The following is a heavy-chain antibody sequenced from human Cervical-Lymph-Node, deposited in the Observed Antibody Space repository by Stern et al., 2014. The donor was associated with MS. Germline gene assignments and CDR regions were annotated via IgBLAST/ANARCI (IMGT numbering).Heavy chain of an antibody. CDR2: IYTDDST. CDR3: ARAIFGVNTAAMAPDAFDT. D-gene: IGHD3-3*01. V-gene: IGHV3-53*01. J-gene: IGHJ3*02. Sequence: EVQLVESGGGLIQPGGSLRLSCAAPGFTVSNNYMSWVRQAPGKGLEWVSLIYTDDSTYYAGAVKGRFPISSDSSKNKLFLQMNSLRAEDTAVYYCARAIFGVNTAAMAPDAFDTWGQGTMVTVSS. CDR1: GFTVSNNY.